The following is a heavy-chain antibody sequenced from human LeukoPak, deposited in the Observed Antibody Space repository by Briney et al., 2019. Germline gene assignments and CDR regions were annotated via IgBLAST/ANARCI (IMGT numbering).Heavy chain of an antibody. J-gene: IGHJ6*02. CDR2: ISAYNGNT. V-gene: IGHV1-18*01. CDR1: GYTFTSYG. CDR3: ARDRTSGWLDYYYYYGMDV. D-gene: IGHD6-19*01. Sequence: ASVKVSCKASGYTFTSYGISWVRQAPGQGLEWMGWISAYNGNTNYAQKLQGRVTMTTDTSTSTAYMELRSLRSDDTAVYYCARDRTSGWLDYYYYYGMDVWGQGTTVTVSS.